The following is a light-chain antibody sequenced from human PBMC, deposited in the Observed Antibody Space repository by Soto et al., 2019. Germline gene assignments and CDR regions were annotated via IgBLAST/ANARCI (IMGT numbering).Light chain of an antibody. J-gene: IGKJ1*01. CDR3: QQYNNWWT. CDR1: QSVSSN. Sequence: EIVMTQSPSTLSVSPGERATLSCRASQSVSSNLAWYQQKPGQAPRLLIYGASTRATGIPARFSGSGSGTEFTLTISSLQSEDFAVYYCQQYNNWWTFGQGTKVVIK. CDR2: GAS. V-gene: IGKV3-15*01.